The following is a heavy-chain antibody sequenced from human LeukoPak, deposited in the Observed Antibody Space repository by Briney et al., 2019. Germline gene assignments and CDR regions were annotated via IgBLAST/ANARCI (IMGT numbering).Heavy chain of an antibody. CDR3: ARIQVVTAPYYYYFYMDV. CDR2: LGWDDDK. J-gene: IGHJ6*03. CDR1: GFSLSTSGMC. V-gene: IGHV2-70*11. D-gene: IGHD2-21*02. Sequence: SGPALVKPTQTLTLTCTFSGFSLSTSGMCVSWIRQPPGKALEWLARLGWDDDKYYSTSLKTRLTISKDTSKNQVVLTMTSMDTVDTATYYCARIQVVTAPYYYYFYMDVWGKGTTVTVSS.